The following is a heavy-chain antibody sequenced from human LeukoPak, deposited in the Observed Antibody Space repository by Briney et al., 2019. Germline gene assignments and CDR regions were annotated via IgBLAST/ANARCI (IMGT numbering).Heavy chain of an antibody. D-gene: IGHD4-17*01. CDR1: GYSINSGYY. V-gene: IGHV4-38-2*02. J-gene: IGHJ4*02. Sequence: SETLSLTCTVSGYSINSGYYWGWIRQPPGKGLEWIGSIYHSGSTYYNPSLKSRVTLSVDTSKNQFSLKMSSVTAADTAVYYCARDAATTVTTESAFDYWGQGTLVTVSS. CDR2: IYHSGST. CDR3: ARDAATTVTTESAFDY.